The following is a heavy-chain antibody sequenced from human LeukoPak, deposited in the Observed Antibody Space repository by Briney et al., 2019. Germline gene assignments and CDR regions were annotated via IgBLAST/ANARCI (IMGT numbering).Heavy chain of an antibody. CDR3: ASSTILGLAVFDY. CDR2: INHSGST. CDR1: GGSFSGYY. D-gene: IGHD3-3*01. J-gene: IGHJ4*02. Sequence: SETLSLTCAVYGGSFSGYYWSWIRQPPGKGLEWIGEINHSGSTNYNPSLKSRVTISVDTSKNQFSLKLSSVTAADTAVYYCASSTILGLAVFDYWGQGTLVTVSS. V-gene: IGHV4-34*01.